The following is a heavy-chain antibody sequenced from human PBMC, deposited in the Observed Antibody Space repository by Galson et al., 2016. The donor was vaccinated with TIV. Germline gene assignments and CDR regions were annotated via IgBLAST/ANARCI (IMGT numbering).Heavy chain of an antibody. CDR3: AKMDSSGFDYVRRFAF. D-gene: IGHD3-22*01. J-gene: IGHJ4*02. Sequence: SLRLSCAASGFTFSSFAMTWVRQAPGKGLEWVSRISAGGGRTDYADSVKGRFTIPRDNPKNTLYLQMSSLRADDTAVYFCAKMDSSGFDYVRRFAFWGQGTLATVSS. CDR2: ISAGGGRT. CDR1: GFTFSSFA. V-gene: IGHV3-23*01.